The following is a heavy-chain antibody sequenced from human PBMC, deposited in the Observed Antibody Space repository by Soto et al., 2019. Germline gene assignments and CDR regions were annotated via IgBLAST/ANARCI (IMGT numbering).Heavy chain of an antibody. CDR2: INHSGST. J-gene: IGHJ4*02. Sequence: SETLSLTCAVYGGSFSGYYWSWIRQPPGKGLEWIGEINHSGSTNYNPSLKSRVTISVDTSKNQFSLKLSSVTAADTAVYYCVHDGTVTPFDYWDQGTLVTVSS. V-gene: IGHV4-34*01. CDR1: GGSFSGYY. CDR3: VHDGTVTPFDY. D-gene: IGHD4-17*01.